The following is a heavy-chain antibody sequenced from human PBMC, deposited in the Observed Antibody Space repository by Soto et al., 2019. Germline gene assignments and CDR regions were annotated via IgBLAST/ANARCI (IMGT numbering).Heavy chain of an antibody. J-gene: IGHJ4*02. V-gene: IGHV4-59*08. CDR1: GGSISSYY. Sequence: PSETLSLTCTVSGGSISSYYWSWIRQPPGKGLEWIGYIYYSGSTNYNPSLKSRVTISVDTSKNQFSLKLSSVTAADTAVYYCARLRYNWNSGDQFDYWGQGTLVTVSS. CDR2: IYYSGST. CDR3: ARLRYNWNSGDQFDY. D-gene: IGHD1-1*01.